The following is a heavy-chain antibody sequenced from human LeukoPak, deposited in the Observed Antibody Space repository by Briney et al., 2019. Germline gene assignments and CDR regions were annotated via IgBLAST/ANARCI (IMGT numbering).Heavy chain of an antibody. CDR1: GFTFSSYA. Sequence: AGGSLRLSCAASGFTFSSYAMSWVRQAPGKGLEWVSAISGSGGSTYYADSVKGRFTISRDNSKNTLYLQMNSLRAEDTAVYYCAKGRNRNPRGAVQTAGIYGMDVWGQGTTVTVSS. V-gene: IGHV3-23*01. CDR3: AKGRNRNPRGAVQTAGIYGMDV. J-gene: IGHJ6*02. D-gene: IGHD1-14*01. CDR2: ISGSGGST.